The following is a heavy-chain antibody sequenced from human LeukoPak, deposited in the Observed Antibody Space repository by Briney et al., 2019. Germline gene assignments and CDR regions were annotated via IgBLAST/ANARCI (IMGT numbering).Heavy chain of an antibody. Sequence: ASVKVSFKASGYTFTGYYMHWVRQAPGQGLEWMGWINPNSGGTNYAQKFQGRVTMTRDAFISTAYMELSRLRSDDTAVYYCARVDYYDSSGYYSSWGQGTLVTVSS. D-gene: IGHD3-22*01. J-gene: IGHJ5*02. CDR2: INPNSGGT. CDR1: GYTFTGYY. CDR3: ARVDYYDSSGYYSS. V-gene: IGHV1-2*02.